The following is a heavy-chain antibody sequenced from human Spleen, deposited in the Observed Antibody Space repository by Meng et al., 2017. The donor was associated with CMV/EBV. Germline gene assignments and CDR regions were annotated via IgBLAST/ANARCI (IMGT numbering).Heavy chain of an antibody. CDR2: IFYSGST. V-gene: IGHV4-39*06. CDR1: GASINTDNYY. D-gene: IGHD2-2*01. J-gene: IGHJ5*02. Sequence: SETLSLTCSVSGASINTDNYYWGWIRQSPGKGLEWIGSIFYSGSTYYNPSLRGRVTLSIDTSKNQFTLKLKSVTAADTALYYCTREGAQLLNAWGQGTLVSFSS. CDR3: TREGAQLLNA.